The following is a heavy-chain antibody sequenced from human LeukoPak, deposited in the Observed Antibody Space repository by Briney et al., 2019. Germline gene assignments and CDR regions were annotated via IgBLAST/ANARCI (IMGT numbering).Heavy chain of an antibody. V-gene: IGHV4-39*02. CDR1: GGSIISTNYY. CDR3: ASTLRFLPYRRFDY. Sequence: ASETLSLTCSVSGGSIISTNYYWGWIRQPPGKGLEWIASIYQSGSGSSYYNPSLKSRVTISGDTSKNHFFLRLSSVTAADTAVYYCASTLRFLPYRRFDYWGQGTLVTVPS. D-gene: IGHD3-3*01. CDR2: IYQSGSGSS. J-gene: IGHJ4*02.